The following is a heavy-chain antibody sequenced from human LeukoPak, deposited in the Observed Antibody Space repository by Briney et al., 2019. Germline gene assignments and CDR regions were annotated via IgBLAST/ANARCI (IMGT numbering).Heavy chain of an antibody. J-gene: IGHJ4*02. CDR3: ARVPLWFGELAPIDY. Sequence: PSQTLSLTCTVSGGSISSGDYYWSRIRQPPGKGLEWIGYIYYSGSTYYNPSLKSRVTISVDTSKNQFSLKLSSVTAADTAVYYCARVPLWFGELAPIDYWGQGTLVTVSS. CDR1: GGSISSGDYY. CDR2: IYYSGST. V-gene: IGHV4-30-4*01. D-gene: IGHD3-10*01.